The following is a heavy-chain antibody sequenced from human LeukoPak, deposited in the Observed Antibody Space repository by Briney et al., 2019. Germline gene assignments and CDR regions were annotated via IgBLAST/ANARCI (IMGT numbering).Heavy chain of an antibody. CDR1: GFTFSNHG. D-gene: IGHD3-10*01. CDR2: VSPRGDIK. Sequence: TGGSLRLSCAASGFTFSNHGMNWVRQAPGKGLEWVSGVSPRGDIKYYADSVKGRFAISRDNSKKTLYLELSSLTGEDTAVYYCAKDDAWIRFGEWSQGTLVTVSS. V-gene: IGHV3-23*01. J-gene: IGHJ4*02. CDR3: AKDDAWIRFGE.